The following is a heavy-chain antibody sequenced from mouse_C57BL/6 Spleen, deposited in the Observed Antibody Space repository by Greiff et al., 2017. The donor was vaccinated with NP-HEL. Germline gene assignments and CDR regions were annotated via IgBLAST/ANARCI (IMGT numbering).Heavy chain of an antibody. D-gene: IGHD2-3*01. J-gene: IGHJ3*01. CDR1: GYTFTSYW. Sequence: VQLQQPGAELVKPGASVKMSCKASGYTFTSYWITWVKQRPGQGLEWIGDIYPGSGSTNYNEKFKSKATLTVATSSSTAYMQLSSLTSEDSAVYYCVRCDGYPSWFAYWGQGTLVTVSA. V-gene: IGHV1-55*01. CDR3: VRCDGYPSWFAY. CDR2: IYPGSGST.